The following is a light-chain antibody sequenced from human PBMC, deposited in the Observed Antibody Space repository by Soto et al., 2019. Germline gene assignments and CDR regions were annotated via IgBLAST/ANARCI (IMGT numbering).Light chain of an antibody. CDR1: QSVSNNY. CDR3: QQRRSWQVT. Sequence: EFVLTQSPGTLSLSPGERATLSCRASQSVSNNYLAWYQQKPGQAPRLLIYDASKRATGIPARFSGSGSGTNFTLTISSLEPEDFAVYYCQQRRSWQVTFGQGTRLEIK. V-gene: IGKV3D-20*02. CDR2: DAS. J-gene: IGKJ5*01.